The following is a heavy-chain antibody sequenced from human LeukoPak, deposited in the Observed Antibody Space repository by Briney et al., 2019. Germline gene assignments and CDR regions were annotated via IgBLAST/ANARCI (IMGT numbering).Heavy chain of an antibody. V-gene: IGHV1-18*01. CDR1: GYTFTSYG. CDR2: ISAYNGNT. D-gene: IGHD3-22*01. J-gene: IGHJ4*02. Sequence: ASVKVSCKASGYTFTSYGINWVRQAPGQGLEWMGWISAYNGNTNYAQKLQGRVTMTTDTSTSTAYMELSSLRSEDTAVYYCAREVDDSSGYYSGPDYWGQGTLVTVSS. CDR3: AREVDDSSGYYSGPDY.